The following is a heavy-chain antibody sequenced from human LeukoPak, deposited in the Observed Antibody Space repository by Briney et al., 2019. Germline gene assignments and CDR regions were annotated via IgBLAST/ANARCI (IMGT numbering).Heavy chain of an antibody. CDR2: IYYSGST. D-gene: IGHD6-13*01. Sequence: PSETLSLTCTVSGGSISSSSYYWGWIRQPPGKGLEWIGSIYYSGSTYYNPSLKSRVTISVDTSKNQFSLKLSSVTAADTAVYYCARPQYSSSWFFFSYWGQGTLVTVCS. J-gene: IGHJ4*02. CDR3: ARPQYSSSWFFFSY. CDR1: GGSISSSSYY. V-gene: IGHV4-39*01.